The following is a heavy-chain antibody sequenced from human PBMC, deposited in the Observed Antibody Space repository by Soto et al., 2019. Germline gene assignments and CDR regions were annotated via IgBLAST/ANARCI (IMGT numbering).Heavy chain of an antibody. V-gene: IGHV4-59*01. J-gene: IGHJ4*02. CDR3: ARLRGLGEVSPYFDH. D-gene: IGHD3-16*01. CDR2: ISYSGTT. Sequence: QVQLQEWGPGLVKPSETLSLTCIVSRGSISNYFWTWIRQPPGRGLEWIGYISYSGTTNYNASLKSRVTISVDTSANQFSLRVRSVTAADTAVYYCARLRGLGEVSPYFDHWGQGARVTVSS. CDR1: RGSISNYF.